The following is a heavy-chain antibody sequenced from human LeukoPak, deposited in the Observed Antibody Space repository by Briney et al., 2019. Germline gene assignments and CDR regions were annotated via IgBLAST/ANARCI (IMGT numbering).Heavy chain of an antibody. J-gene: IGHJ4*02. CDR3: ARKYAVDTAMVDFDY. CDR1: GYSFTNYW. CDR2: IYPGDSDT. D-gene: IGHD5-18*01. V-gene: IGHV5-51*01. Sequence: GESLKISCKGSGYSFTNYWIGWVRQMPGKGLEWMGIIYPGDSDTSYSPSFQGQVTISADKSITTAYLQWSSLKASDTAMYYCARKYAVDTAMVDFDYWGQGTLVTVSS.